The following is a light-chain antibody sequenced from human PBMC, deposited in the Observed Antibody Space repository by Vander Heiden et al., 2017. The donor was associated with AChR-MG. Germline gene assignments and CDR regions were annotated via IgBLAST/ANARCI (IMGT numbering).Light chain of an antibody. J-gene: IGLJ2*01. V-gene: IGLV1-40*01. Sequence: QSVLTQPPSVSGAPGPWVTISCTGSSSNIGAGYDVHWYQQLPGTATKLLIYGNSNRPSGVPDRFSGSKAGTSASLAITGLQAEDEADYYCQSYDSSLSAVVFGGGTKLTVL. CDR3: QSYDSSLSAVV. CDR2: GNS. CDR1: SSNIGAGYD.